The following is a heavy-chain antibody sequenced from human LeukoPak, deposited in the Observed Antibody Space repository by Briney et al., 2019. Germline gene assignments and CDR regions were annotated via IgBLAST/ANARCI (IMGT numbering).Heavy chain of an antibody. CDR3: AKLRYQLLGYDDAFDI. V-gene: IGHV3-21*04. D-gene: IGHD2-2*01. CDR2: ISSSSTYM. J-gene: IGHJ3*02. Sequence: PGGSLRLSCAASGFTFSDYSMNWVRQAPGKGLEWVSSISSSSTYMYYADSVKGRFTISRDNSKNTLYLQMNSLRAEDTAVYYCAKLRYQLLGYDDAFDIWGQGTMVTVSS. CDR1: GFTFSDYS.